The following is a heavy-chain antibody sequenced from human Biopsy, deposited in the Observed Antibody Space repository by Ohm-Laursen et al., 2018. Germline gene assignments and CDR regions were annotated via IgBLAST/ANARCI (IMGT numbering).Heavy chain of an antibody. CDR2: ISSSGRTM. J-gene: IGHJ4*02. V-gene: IGHV3-11*01. Sequence: SLRLSCSASGFSFSDYYMIWIRQAPGKGLEWVSYISSSGRTMYYADSVKGRFTISRDNANKSLYLQMNSLRAEDTAVYYCATTRSFDNWGQGTLGTVSS. CDR1: GFSFSDYY. D-gene: IGHD5-24*01. CDR3: ATTRSFDN.